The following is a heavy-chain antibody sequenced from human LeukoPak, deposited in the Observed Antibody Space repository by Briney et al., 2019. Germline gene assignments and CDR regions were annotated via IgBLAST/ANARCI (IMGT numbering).Heavy chain of an antibody. CDR2: INHSGST. V-gene: IGHV4-34*01. CDR1: GGSFSGYY. CDR3: ARHVLRYFDWLLSRDAFDI. Sequence: PSETLSHTCAVYGGSFSGYYWSWIRQPPGKGLEWIGEINHSGSTNYNPSLKSRVTISVDTSKNQFSLKLSSVTAADTAVYYCARHVLRYFDWLLSRDAFDIWGQGTMVTVSS. D-gene: IGHD3-9*01. J-gene: IGHJ3*02.